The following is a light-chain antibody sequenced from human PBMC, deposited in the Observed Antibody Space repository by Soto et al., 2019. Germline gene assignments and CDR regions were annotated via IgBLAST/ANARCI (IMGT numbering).Light chain of an antibody. CDR1: SSNIGSNT. Sequence: QSVLTQPPSASGTPGQRVTISCSGSSSNIGSNTVNWDQQLPGTAPKLLIYSDTQRPSGVPDRFSASKSGTSASLAISGLQSEDGADYSCAAWDDSLNGRGVGTGTKLTVL. V-gene: IGLV1-44*01. CDR3: AAWDDSLNGRG. J-gene: IGLJ1*01. CDR2: SDT.